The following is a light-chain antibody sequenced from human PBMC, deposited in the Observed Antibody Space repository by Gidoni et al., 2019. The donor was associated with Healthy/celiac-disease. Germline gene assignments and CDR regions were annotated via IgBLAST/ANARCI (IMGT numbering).Light chain of an antibody. J-gene: IGKJ4*01. CDR2: GAS. CDR1: QSVSSSY. CDR3: QQYGSSPPLT. V-gene: IGKV3-20*01. Sequence: EIALTQSPGTLSLSPGERATLSCRASQSVSSSYLAWYQQRPGQAPRLLIYGASSRATGIPDRFRGSGSGTDFTLTISRLEPDDFAVYYCQQYGSSPPLTFGGXTKVGIK.